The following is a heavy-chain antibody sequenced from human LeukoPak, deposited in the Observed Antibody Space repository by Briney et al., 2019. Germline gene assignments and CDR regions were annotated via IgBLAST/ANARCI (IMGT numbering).Heavy chain of an antibody. CDR1: GYTFTGYY. Sequence: ASVKVSCKASGYTFTGYYMHWVRQAPGQGLEWMGRINPNSGGTNYAQKFQGRVTMTRDTSISTAYMELSRLRSDDTAVYYCAASLRFLEWLYDYWGQGTLVTVSS. V-gene: IGHV1-2*06. CDR3: AASLRFLEWLYDY. J-gene: IGHJ4*02. D-gene: IGHD3-3*01. CDR2: INPNSGGT.